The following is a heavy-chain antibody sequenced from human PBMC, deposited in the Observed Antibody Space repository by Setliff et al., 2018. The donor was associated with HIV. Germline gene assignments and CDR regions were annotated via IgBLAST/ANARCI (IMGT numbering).Heavy chain of an antibody. Sequence: GVLRLSCAAAGFNFNSDWMSWVRQAPGKGLEWVGLIKNDGATDYAAPVQGRFTISRDASKNTVYLQMNSLKTEDTAVYYCATDSATIGGGEFDYWGQGTLVTVSS. V-gene: IGHV3-15*01. D-gene: IGHD5-12*01. J-gene: IGHJ4*02. CDR1: GFNFNSDW. CDR3: ATDSATIGGGEFDY. CDR2: IKNDGAT.